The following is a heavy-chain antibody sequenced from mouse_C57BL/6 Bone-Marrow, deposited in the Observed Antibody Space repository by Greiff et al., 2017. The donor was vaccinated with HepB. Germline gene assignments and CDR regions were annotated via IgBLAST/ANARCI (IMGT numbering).Heavy chain of an antibody. V-gene: IGHV1-9*01. Sequence: VQLVESGAELMKPGASVKISCKATGYTFSNSWIEWINQRPGHGLEWIGEILPGSGSTNYNEKFLGKASLTADTSSNTAYMQLSSLTSDDSAVYYSARRSLLRGYFDCWGQGTTLTVSS. CDR2: ILPGSGST. CDR1: GYTFSNSW. J-gene: IGHJ2*01. CDR3: ARRSLLRGYFDC. D-gene: IGHD1-1*01.